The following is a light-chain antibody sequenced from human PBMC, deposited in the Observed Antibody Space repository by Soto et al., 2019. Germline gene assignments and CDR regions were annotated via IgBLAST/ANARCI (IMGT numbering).Light chain of an antibody. Sequence: QSALTQPASVSASPGQSITISCTGTSSDIGGYNFVSWYQQHPGKAPKLMIYDVTNRPPGLSDRFSGSKSGNTASLTISGLQAEDEADYYCSSYTTSSTLVFGGGTKLTVL. J-gene: IGLJ3*02. CDR3: SSYTTSSTLV. CDR1: SSDIGGYNF. CDR2: DVT. V-gene: IGLV2-14*03.